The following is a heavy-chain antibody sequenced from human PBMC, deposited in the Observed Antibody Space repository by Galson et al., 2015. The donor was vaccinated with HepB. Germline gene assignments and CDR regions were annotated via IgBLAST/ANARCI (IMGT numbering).Heavy chain of an antibody. J-gene: IGHJ4*02. Sequence: SLRLSCAASGFTFSDYYMSWIRQAPGKGLEWVSYISSSGSTTYYADSVKGRFTISRDNSKNTLYLQMNSLRAEDTAVYYCARDRHGYNTFDYWGQGTLVTVSS. D-gene: IGHD5-24*01. V-gene: IGHV3-11*01. CDR2: ISSSGSTT. CDR1: GFTFSDYY. CDR3: ARDRHGYNTFDY.